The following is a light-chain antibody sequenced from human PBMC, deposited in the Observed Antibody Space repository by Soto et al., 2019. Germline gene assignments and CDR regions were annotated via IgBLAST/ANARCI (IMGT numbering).Light chain of an antibody. J-gene: IGLJ2*01. CDR2: LDADGSH. CDR1: SGHSNYA. V-gene: IGLV4-69*01. CDR3: QTWGSGSQIL. Sequence: QPVLTQSPSASASLGASVKLTCTLSSGHSNYAITWHQQQPEKGPRFLMKLDADGSHTRGDGISLRFSGSTSGLEYSLIISRLQSDDEADYYCQTWGSGSQILFGGGTKLTVL.